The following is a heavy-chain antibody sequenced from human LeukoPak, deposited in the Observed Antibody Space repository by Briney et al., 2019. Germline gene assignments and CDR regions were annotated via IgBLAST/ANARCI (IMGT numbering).Heavy chain of an antibody. J-gene: IGHJ5*02. CDR3: ARTKELRWNWFDP. CDR1: GGTFSSYA. CDR2: IIPILGVA. V-gene: IGHV1-69*04. D-gene: IGHD4-23*01. Sequence: GASVKVSCKASGGTFSSYAISWVRQAPGQGLEWMGRIIPILGVANCAQKFQGRVTITADKSTSTAYMELSSLRSEDTAVYYCARTKELRWNWFDPWGQGTLVTVSS.